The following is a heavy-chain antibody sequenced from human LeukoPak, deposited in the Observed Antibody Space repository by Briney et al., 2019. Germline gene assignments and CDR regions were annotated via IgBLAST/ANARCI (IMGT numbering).Heavy chain of an antibody. V-gene: IGHV3-23*01. D-gene: IGHD7-27*01. CDR1: GFTFSSYA. J-gene: IGHJ4*02. Sequence: GGSLRLSCAASGFTFSSYAMSWVRQAPGKGLEWVSAISGSGGSTYYADSVKGRFTISRDNSKNTLSLQMNSLRVEDTALYYCAQDIAWGAFEHWGQGTLVTVSS. CDR3: AQDIAWGAFEH. CDR2: ISGSGGST.